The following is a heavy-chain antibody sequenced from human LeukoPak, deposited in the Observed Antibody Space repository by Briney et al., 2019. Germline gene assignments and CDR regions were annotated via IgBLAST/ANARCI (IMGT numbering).Heavy chain of an antibody. J-gene: IGHJ4*02. V-gene: IGHV1-69*04. D-gene: IGHD3-3*01. CDR3: ARDIRGITISL. CDR1: GGTFSSYT. Sequence: SVKASCKASGGTFSSYTISWVRQAPGQGLEWMGRIIPILGIANYAQKFQGRVTITADKSTSTAYMELSSLRSEDTAVYYCARDIRGITISLWGQGTLVTVSS. CDR2: IIPILGIA.